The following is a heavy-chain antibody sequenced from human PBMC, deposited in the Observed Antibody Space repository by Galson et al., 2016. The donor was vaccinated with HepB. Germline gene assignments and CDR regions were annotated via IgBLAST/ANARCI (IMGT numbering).Heavy chain of an antibody. Sequence: SVKVSCKASGYTFTNYGISWVRQDPGQGLEWMGWISAYNGNTNYAQKFQGRVTMTTDTSTSTAYMELRSLRSDDTAVYYCARDISYYFGSGSYHNPYFDYWGQGTLGTVSS. V-gene: IGHV1-18*01. CDR1: GYTFTNYG. J-gene: IGHJ4*02. D-gene: IGHD3-10*01. CDR3: ARDISYYFGSGSYHNPYFDY. CDR2: ISAYNGNT.